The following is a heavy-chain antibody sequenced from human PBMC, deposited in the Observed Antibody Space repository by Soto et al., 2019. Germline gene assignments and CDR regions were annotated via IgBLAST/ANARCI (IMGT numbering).Heavy chain of an antibody. J-gene: IGHJ4*02. CDR1: GGSISSGGYY. V-gene: IGHV4-31*03. D-gene: IGHD2-15*01. Sequence: QVQLQESGPGLVKPSQTLSLTCTVSGGSISSGGYYWSWIRQHPGKGLEWIGYIYYSGSTYYNPSLTSRVTISVDTSKNQFSLKLSSVTAADTAVYYCARGDCSGGSCYLDYWGQGTLVTVSS. CDR2: IYYSGST. CDR3: ARGDCSGGSCYLDY.